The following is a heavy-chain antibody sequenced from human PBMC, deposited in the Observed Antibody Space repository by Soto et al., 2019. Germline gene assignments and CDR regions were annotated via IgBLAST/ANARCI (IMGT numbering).Heavy chain of an antibody. CDR1: GGSISSYY. V-gene: IGHV4-59*08. D-gene: IGHD1-26*01. J-gene: IGHJ5*02. Sequence: QVQLQESGPGLVKPSETLSLTCTVSGGSISSYYWSWIRQPPGKGLEWIGYIYYSGSTNYNPSLKSRVTISVDTSKNQFALKLSTVTAADTAVYYCARHPWANWFDPWGQGTLVTVSS. CDR2: IYYSGST. CDR3: ARHPWANWFDP.